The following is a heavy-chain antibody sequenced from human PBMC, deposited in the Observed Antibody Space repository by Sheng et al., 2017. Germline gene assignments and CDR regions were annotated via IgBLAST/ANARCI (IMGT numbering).Heavy chain of an antibody. V-gene: IGHV1-18*01. J-gene: IGHJ4*02. CDR2: ISAYNGKT. Sequence: QLVQSGAEVKRPGASVKVSCRASGYIFTNYGINWVRQAPGQGLEWMGWISAYNGKTNYPQKLQGRVSMTTDTSTSTAYMELRSLRSDDTAFYYCARVARDYETDYWGQGTLVTVSS. D-gene: IGHD3-22*01. CDR1: GYIFTNYG. CDR3: ARVARDYETDY.